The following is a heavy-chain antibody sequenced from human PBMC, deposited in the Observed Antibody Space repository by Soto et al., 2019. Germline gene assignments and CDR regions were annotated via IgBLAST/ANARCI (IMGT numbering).Heavy chain of an antibody. CDR3: ARGGSGDVVVVATIDY. V-gene: IGHV4-31*03. CDR1: GGSISGGHYY. Sequence: QVQLQESGPGLVKPSQTLSLTCTVSGGSISGGHYYWSWIRQHPGKGLGWVGYIFYSGANYYNPSLQRRLTISVDTSQNQFSLRLSSVTAADTAVYYCARGGSGDVVVVATIDYWGQGTLVTVSS. CDR2: IFYSGAN. J-gene: IGHJ4*02. D-gene: IGHD2-15*01.